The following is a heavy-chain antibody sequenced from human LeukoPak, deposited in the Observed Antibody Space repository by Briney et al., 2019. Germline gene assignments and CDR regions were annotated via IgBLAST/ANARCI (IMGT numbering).Heavy chain of an antibody. J-gene: IGHJ4*02. D-gene: IGHD3-3*01. CDR3: ARGGITIFGVVGYFDY. Sequence: GGSLRLSCAASGFTFNNYGMHWVRQAPGKGLKWVAFIREDGSNKYYADSVKGRFTISRDNAKNSLYLQMNSLRAEDTALYYCARGGITIFGVVGYFDYWGQGTLVTVSS. CDR1: GFTFNNYG. V-gene: IGHV3-30*02. CDR2: IREDGSNK.